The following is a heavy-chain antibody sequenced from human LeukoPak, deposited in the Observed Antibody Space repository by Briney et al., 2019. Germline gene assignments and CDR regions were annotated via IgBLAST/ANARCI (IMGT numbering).Heavy chain of an antibody. V-gene: IGHV3-21*01. D-gene: IGHD2-2*02. CDR3: ASARRDQLLYSNWFDP. CDR1: GFTFSSYS. J-gene: IGHJ5*02. CDR2: ISSSSSYI. Sequence: PGGSLRLSCAASGFTFSSYSMNWVRQAPGKGLEWVSSISSSSSYIYYADSVKGRFTISRDNAKNSLYLQMNSLGAEDTAVYYCASARRDQLLYSNWFDPWGQGTLVTVSS.